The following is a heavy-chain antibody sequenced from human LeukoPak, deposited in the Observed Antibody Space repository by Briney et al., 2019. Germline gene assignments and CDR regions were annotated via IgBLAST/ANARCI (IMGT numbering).Heavy chain of an antibody. V-gene: IGHV3-21*01. Sequence: GGSLSLSCAASGFTFSSYSMSCVRQAPGKGLEWVSSISSSSSYIYYADSVKGRFTISRDNAKNSLYLQMNSLRAEDTAVYYCARDLIAVAGRDAFDIWGQGTMVTVSS. D-gene: IGHD6-19*01. CDR1: GFTFSSYS. J-gene: IGHJ3*02. CDR2: ISSSSSYI. CDR3: ARDLIAVAGRDAFDI.